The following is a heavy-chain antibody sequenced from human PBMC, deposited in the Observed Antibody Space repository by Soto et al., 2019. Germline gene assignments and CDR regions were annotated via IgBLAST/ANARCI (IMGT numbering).Heavy chain of an antibody. V-gene: IGHV3-30*18. Sequence: PVGSLRLSCAASGFTFSSYGMHWVRQAPGKGLEWVAVISYDGSNKYYADSVKGRFTISRDNSKNTLYLQMNSLRAEDTAVYYCAKGLVTTAPYYYYGMDVWGQGTTVTVSS. D-gene: IGHD4-17*01. CDR1: GFTFSSYG. CDR3: AKGLVTTAPYYYYGMDV. J-gene: IGHJ6*02. CDR2: ISYDGSNK.